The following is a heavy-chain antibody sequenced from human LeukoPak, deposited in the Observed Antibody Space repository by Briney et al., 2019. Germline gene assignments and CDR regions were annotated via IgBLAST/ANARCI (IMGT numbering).Heavy chain of an antibody. D-gene: IGHD3-22*01. Sequence: GRSLRLSCAASGFTFSDYYMSWIRQAPGKGLEWVTHISGSSSYTNYADSVKGRFTISRDNAKNSLYLQMNSLRAEDTAVYYCARHGLYDSSDYWTFQHWGQGTLVTVSS. CDR1: GFTFSDYY. V-gene: IGHV3-11*06. J-gene: IGHJ1*01. CDR2: ISGSSSYT. CDR3: ARHGLYDSSDYWTFQH.